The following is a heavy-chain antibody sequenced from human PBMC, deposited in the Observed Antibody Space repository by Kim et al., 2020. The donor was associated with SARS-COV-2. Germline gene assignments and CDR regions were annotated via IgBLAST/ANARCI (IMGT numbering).Heavy chain of an antibody. V-gene: IGHV3-74*01. CDR3: VRGVYYYDSNAFGP. CDR2: IKSDGTDT. CDR1: GFTFSSYW. D-gene: IGHD3-22*01. Sequence: GGSLRLSCAASGFTFSSYWMHWVRQVPGKGLIWVSRIKSDGTDTVYADSVKGRFTVSRDNARNTLYLQMKSLRAEDTALYYCVRGVYYYDSNAFGPWGQGTRVTVSP. J-gene: IGHJ5*02.